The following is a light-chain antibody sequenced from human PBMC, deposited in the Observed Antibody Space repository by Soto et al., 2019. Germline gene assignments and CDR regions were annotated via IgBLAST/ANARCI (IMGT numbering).Light chain of an antibody. Sequence: DIQVTQSPSSLSASVGDRVTITCRASQNIFTYLNWYQQRPGKAPNLLIYTTSNLQSGVPSRFSGSGPGTDFTLTISSLQPEDFATYYCQHSYSSPTFGRGTKVEIK. CDR2: TTS. CDR3: QHSYSSPT. V-gene: IGKV1-39*01. CDR1: QNIFTY. J-gene: IGKJ2*01.